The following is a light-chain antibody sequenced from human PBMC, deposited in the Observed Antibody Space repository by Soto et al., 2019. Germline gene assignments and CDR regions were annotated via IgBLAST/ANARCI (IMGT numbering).Light chain of an antibody. J-gene: IGLJ1*01. CDR1: SSDIGNYNA. CDR3: GSWTTYRPYV. CDR2: EVT. Sequence: QSSLTQPASVSVSPGQSSTIPCTGTSSDIGNYNAVSWYQQHPGKAPKLIIYEVTNRPSGVSDRFSGSKSGNTASLTISGLQAEDEADYYCGSWTTYRPYVFATGTKVTVL. V-gene: IGLV2-14*01.